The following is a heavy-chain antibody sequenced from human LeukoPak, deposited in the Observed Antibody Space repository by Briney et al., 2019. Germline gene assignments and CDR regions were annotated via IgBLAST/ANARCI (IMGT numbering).Heavy chain of an antibody. D-gene: IGHD6-13*01. CDR3: ARDGSWRYDY. J-gene: IGHJ4*02. CDR1: GFRFTIYE. Sequence: GGSLRLSCEASGFRFTIYEMICVRQAPGKGLEFVLGISSNGGHTYYANSVKGRFTISRDNSKNTVYLEMGSLRADDTAVYYCARDGSWRYDYWGQGTLVAVSS. V-gene: IGHV3-64*01. CDR2: ISSNGGHT.